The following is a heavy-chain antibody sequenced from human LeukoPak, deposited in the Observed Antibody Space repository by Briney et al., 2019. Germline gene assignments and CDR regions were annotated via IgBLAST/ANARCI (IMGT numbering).Heavy chain of an antibody. CDR3: AILWSEYYYGSGSPQPTDWFDP. V-gene: IGHV5-51*01. J-gene: IGHJ5*02. CDR2: IYPGDSDT. CDR1: GYSFTSYW. D-gene: IGHD3-10*01. Sequence: GESLKISCKGSGYSFTSYWIGWVRQMPGKGLEWKGIIYPGDSDTRYSPSFQGQVTISADKSISTAYLQWSSLKASDTAMYYCAILWSEYYYGSGSPQPTDWFDPWGQGTLVTVSS.